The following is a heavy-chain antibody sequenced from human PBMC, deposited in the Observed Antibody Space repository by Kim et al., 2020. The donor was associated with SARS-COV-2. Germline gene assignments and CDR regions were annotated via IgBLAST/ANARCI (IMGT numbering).Heavy chain of an antibody. CDR3: ARRPGYCSGGSCYPIFDY. CDR1: GYSFTSYW. D-gene: IGHD2-15*01. V-gene: IGHV5-51*03. Sequence: GESLKISCKGSGYSFTSYWIGWVRQMPGKGLEWMGIIYPGDSDTRYSPSFQGQVTISADKSISTAYLQWSSLKASDTAMYYCARRPGYCSGGSCYPIFDYWGQGTLVTVSS. CDR2: IYPGDSDT. J-gene: IGHJ4*02.